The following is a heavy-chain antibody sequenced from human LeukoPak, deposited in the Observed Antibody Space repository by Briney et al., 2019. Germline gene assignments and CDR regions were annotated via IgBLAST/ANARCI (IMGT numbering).Heavy chain of an antibody. CDR2: IYYSGST. CDR1: GGSLSSGSDY. J-gene: IGHJ3*02. Sequence: PSGTLSLTCTVSGGSLSSGSDYWSWIRQPPGKGLEWIGYIYYSGSTNYNPSLKSRVTISVDRSKNQFSLKLTSVTPADTAVYYCARDWGYSSGSHDAFDIWGQGTMVTVSS. D-gene: IGHD6-19*01. V-gene: IGHV4-61*01. CDR3: ARDWGYSSGSHDAFDI.